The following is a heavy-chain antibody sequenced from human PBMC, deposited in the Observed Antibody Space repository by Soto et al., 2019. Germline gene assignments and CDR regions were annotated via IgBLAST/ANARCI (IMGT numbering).Heavy chain of an antibody. D-gene: IGHD3-22*01. CDR1: GFTFSDYD. J-gene: IGHJ6*02. CDR2: ISSSGSTI. Sequence: QVQLVESGGGLVKPGGSLRLSCAASGFTFSDYDMSWIRQAPGKGLEWVSYISSSGSTIYYAASVKGRFTISRDNAKNSLYLQMNSLRAEDTAVYYCARLDGNDYDSSGYYYYYYGMDVWGQGTTVTVSS. V-gene: IGHV3-11*01. CDR3: ARLDGNDYDSSGYYYYYYGMDV.